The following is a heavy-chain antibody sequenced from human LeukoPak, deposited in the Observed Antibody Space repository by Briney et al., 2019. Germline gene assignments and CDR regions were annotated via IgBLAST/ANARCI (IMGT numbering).Heavy chain of an antibody. CDR2: INSYGDST. CDR1: GFTFSSYA. CDR3: AREERGQAINY. D-gene: IGHD2-21*01. V-gene: IGHV3-64*01. Sequence: PGGSLRLSCAASGFTFSSYAMHWVRQAPGKGLEYVSAINSYGDSTYYANSVKGRFTISRDNSKNTLYLQMGSLRAEDMAVYYCAREERGQAINYWGQGTLVTVSS. J-gene: IGHJ4*02.